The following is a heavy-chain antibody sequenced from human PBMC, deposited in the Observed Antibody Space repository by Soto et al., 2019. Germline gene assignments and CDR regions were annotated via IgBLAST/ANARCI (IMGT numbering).Heavy chain of an antibody. V-gene: IGHV1-18*01. CDR1: GYTFTSYG. Sequence: QVQLVQSGAEVKKPGASVKVSCKASGYTFTSYGISWVRQAPGQGLEWMGWISAYNGNTTYAQKLQGRVTMTTDTSASTASMELRSLISDDTAVYYCAIDRITMVRGVIVTSWFDPCGQGTLVTVSS. J-gene: IGHJ5*02. CDR2: ISAYNGNT. CDR3: AIDRITMVRGVIVTSWFDP. D-gene: IGHD3-10*01.